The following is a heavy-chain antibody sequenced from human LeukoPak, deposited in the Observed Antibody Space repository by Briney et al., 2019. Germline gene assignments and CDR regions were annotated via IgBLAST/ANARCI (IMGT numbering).Heavy chain of an antibody. CDR1: GFTFSSYA. J-gene: IGHJ4*02. CDR2: IGGSGGTT. Sequence: PGGSLRLSCAASGFTFSSYAMTWVRQAPGKGLEWVSAIGGSGGTTYYADSVKGRFTISRDNSKNTLYLQMNSLRADDTAIYYCARGTAWYSSSWYFDYWGQGTPVIVSS. V-gene: IGHV3-23*01. CDR3: ARGTAWYSSSWYFDY. D-gene: IGHD6-13*01.